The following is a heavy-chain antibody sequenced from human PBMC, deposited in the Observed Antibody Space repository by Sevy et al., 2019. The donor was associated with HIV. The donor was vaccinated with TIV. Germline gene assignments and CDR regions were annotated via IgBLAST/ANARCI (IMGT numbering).Heavy chain of an antibody. D-gene: IGHD3-10*01. V-gene: IGHV3-23*01. Sequence: GGSLRLSCAASGFTFSSYAMSWVRQAPGKGLEWVSAISGSGGSTYYADSVKGRFTISRDNSKNTLYLQMNSLRAEDTAVYYCAKDRRGVMVRGAISHSGDNYGMDVWGQGTTVTVSS. CDR3: AKDRRGVMVRGAISHSGDNYGMDV. CDR2: ISGSGGST. J-gene: IGHJ6*02. CDR1: GFTFSSYA.